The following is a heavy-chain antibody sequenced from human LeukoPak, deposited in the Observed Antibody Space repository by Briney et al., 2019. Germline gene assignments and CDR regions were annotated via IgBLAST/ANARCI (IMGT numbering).Heavy chain of an antibody. J-gene: IGHJ4*02. CDR2: IKQDGSEK. CDR1: GFTFSSYW. Sequence: GGSLRLSCAVSGFTFSSYWMNWVRQAPGKGLEWGANIKQDGSEKYYVDSVKGRFTVSRDNANNSLYLQVNSLRAEDTAVSYCARSMLLRYYFDYWGLGTLVTVSS. V-gene: IGHV3-7*01. CDR3: ARSMLLRYYFDY. D-gene: IGHD3-10*02.